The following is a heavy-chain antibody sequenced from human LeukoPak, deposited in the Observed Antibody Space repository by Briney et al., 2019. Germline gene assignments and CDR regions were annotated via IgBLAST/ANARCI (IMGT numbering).Heavy chain of an antibody. CDR1: GFTFSDYS. J-gene: IGHJ4*02. Sequence: GGSLRLSCAASGFTFSDYSMNWVRQAPGKGLEWILYVGISSGNTKYADSVKGRFIISGDSAKNSVFLQMNSLRVEDTAVYYCARDHRYAFDNWGQGTLVTVSS. D-gene: IGHD5-12*01. CDR3: ARDHRYAFDN. CDR2: VGISSGNT. V-gene: IGHV3-48*04.